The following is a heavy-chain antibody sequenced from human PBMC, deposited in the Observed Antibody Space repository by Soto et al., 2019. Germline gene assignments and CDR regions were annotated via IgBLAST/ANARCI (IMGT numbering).Heavy chain of an antibody. CDR3: AKGRPGVAAAPDY. V-gene: IGHV3-23*01. CDR2: ASGSGSGT. Sequence: GGSLRLSCAASGFTFSDFAMAWVRQAPGKGLEWVSSASGSGSGTYYADSVKGRFTISRDNSKNTLFLHMTNLRAGDTALYFCAKGRPGVAAAPDYWGQGTLVTVTS. D-gene: IGHD2-21*01. CDR1: GFTFSDFA. J-gene: IGHJ4*02.